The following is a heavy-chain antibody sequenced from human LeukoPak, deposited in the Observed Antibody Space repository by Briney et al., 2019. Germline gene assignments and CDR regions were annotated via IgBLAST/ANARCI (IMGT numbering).Heavy chain of an antibody. CDR1: GYTFTSYD. J-gene: IGHJ3*02. V-gene: IGHV1-8*01. CDR2: MNPNSGNT. D-gene: IGHD2-15*01. CDR3: TRGLVVLSATSWAFDI. Sequence: ASVKVSCKASGYTFTSYDINWVRQATGQGVEWMGWMNPNSGNTGYAQKFQARVSMNRTTSITTAYMELSSLRSEDTAVYYCTRGLVVLSATSWAFDIWGHGTMVTVSS.